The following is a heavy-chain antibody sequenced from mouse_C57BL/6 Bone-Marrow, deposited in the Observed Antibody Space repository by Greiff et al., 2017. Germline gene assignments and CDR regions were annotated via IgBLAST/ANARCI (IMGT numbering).Heavy chain of an antibody. J-gene: IGHJ2*01. CDR3: AREGDGYYFDY. D-gene: IGHD2-3*01. CDR1: GYPFTSYW. Sequence: VQLQQPGAELVKPGASVKLSCKASGYPFTSYWMNWVKQRNGQGLEWIGMFHPSSGSTNYNEKFKSKATLTVDKSSSTAYMQLCSLTSEDSAVYYCAREGDGYYFDYWGQGTTLTVSS. CDR2: FHPSSGST. V-gene: IGHV1-64*01.